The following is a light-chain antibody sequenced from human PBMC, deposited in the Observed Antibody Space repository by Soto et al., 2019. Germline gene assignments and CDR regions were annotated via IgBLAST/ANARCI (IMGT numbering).Light chain of an antibody. V-gene: IGKV1-39*01. J-gene: IGKJ2*01. CDR1: QSISNH. CDR3: QQSYTTSYT. CDR2: AAA. Sequence: IQMTQSPSSLSASVGDRVTITCRASQSISNHLNWFQKKPGKAPKLMMYAAASLQSGVPSRFSGSGSGTYLTRTISSLQPEDFATYYCQQSYTTSYTFGQGTKLEIK.